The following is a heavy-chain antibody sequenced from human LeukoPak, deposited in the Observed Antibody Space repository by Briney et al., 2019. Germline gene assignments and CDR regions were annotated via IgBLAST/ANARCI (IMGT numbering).Heavy chain of an antibody. D-gene: IGHD1-26*01. V-gene: IGHV3-23*01. CDR1: GXTFSSFA. CDR3: AREDAGGTYSFDY. Sequence: GGSLRLSCAASGXTFSSFAMSWVRQAPGKGLEWASAISARGDSTYSPDSVKGRFTISRDNSKNTVYLQMNSLRADDTAVYYCAREDAGGTYSFDYWGQGTLVTVSS. CDR2: ISARGDST. J-gene: IGHJ4*02.